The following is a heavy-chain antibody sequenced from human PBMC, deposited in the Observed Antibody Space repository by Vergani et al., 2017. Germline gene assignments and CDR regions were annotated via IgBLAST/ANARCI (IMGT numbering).Heavy chain of an antibody. J-gene: IGHJ4*02. V-gene: IGHV4-61*02. CDR3: ARGYYGRGDN. Sequence: QVQLQESGPGLVKPSQTLSLICSVSGDSITSSTYHWSWTRQPPGKGLEYIGRIYTTGSTNYNPSLKGRVTISVDTSKNQFCLNLISVTAADTTMYDCARGYYGRGDNWGQGTLVTVSS. CDR1: GDSITSSTYH. D-gene: IGHD3-16*01. CDR2: IYTTGST.